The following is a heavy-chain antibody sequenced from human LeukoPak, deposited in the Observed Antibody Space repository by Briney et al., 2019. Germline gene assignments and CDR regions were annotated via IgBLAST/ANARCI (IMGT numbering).Heavy chain of an antibody. Sequence: PGGSLRLSCAASGFTFSNYEMKWVRQAPGKGLEGVSYISSSGSTIYYADSVRGRFTISRHNAKNSLYLQMNSLRVEDTAVYYCAREGYYYMDVWGKGTTVTISS. CDR2: ISSSGSTI. V-gene: IGHV3-48*03. J-gene: IGHJ6*03. CDR3: AREGYYYMDV. CDR1: GFTFSNYE.